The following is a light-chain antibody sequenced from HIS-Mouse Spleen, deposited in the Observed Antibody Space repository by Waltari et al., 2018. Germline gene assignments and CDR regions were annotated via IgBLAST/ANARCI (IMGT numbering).Light chain of an antibody. V-gene: IGLV2-23*01. CDR3: CSYAGSSTWV. J-gene: IGLJ3*02. CDR2: DGS. Sequence: QSALTQPASVSGSPGQSITISCPGTSSDVGSYNLFSWYHQHPGKAPNLMLYDGSKRPSGVSNRFSGSKSGNTASLTISGLQAEDEADYYCCSYAGSSTWVFGGGTKLTVL. CDR1: SSDVGSYNL.